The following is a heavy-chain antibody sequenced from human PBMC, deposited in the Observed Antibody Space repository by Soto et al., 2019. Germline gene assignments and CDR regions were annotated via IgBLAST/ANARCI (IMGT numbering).Heavy chain of an antibody. CDR1: GESIRSGGYY. CDR2: IYDSESA. Sequence: QVQLQESGPGLVKASQTLSLICSVSGESIRSGGYYWSWIRHQPGKGLEWIGYIYDSESAYYNPSLKSRVTISMDTSKNHFAMKLSSVTAADTAVYYCARASSSSSAADYWCQGTLITVSS. D-gene: IGHD6-6*01. V-gene: IGHV4-31*03. CDR3: ARASSSSSAADY. J-gene: IGHJ4*02.